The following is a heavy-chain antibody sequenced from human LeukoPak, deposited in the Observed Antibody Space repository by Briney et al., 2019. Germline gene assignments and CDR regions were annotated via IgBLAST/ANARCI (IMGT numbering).Heavy chain of an antibody. V-gene: IGHV4-39*01. CDR1: GGSISSSNYY. D-gene: IGHD3-22*01. CDR3: ARLPYPYDSSGSPPLDY. CDR2: ICYSGST. Sequence: SETLSLTCTVSGGSISSSNYYWGWTRQPPGKGLEWIGSICYSGSTYYNPSLKSRFTISVDTSKNQFSLKLSSVTAADTAVYYCARLPYPYDSSGSPPLDYWGQGTLVTVSS. J-gene: IGHJ4*02.